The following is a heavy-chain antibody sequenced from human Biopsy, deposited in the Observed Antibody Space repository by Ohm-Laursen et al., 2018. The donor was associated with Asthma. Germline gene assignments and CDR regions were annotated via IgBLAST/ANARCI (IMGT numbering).Heavy chain of an antibody. D-gene: IGHD3-9*01. CDR1: GYTFINYA. CDR3: ARTYYDFLTGQVNDVFAI. Sequence: ASETASCKASGYTFINYAIHWVRQAPGQRLEWMGWINAGNGNTKYSQKFQGRVTITRDTSASTAYMDLSSLRSEDTAVYYCARTYYDFLTGQVNDVFAIWGQGTMVTVSS. J-gene: IGHJ3*02. V-gene: IGHV1-3*01. CDR2: INAGNGNT.